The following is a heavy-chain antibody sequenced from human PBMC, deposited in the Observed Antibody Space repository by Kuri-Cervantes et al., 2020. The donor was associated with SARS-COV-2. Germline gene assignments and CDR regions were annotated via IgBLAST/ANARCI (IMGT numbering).Heavy chain of an antibody. CDR2: IRSKAYGGTT. CDR1: GFTFGDYA. J-gene: IGHJ4*02. CDR3: TRAFVSAWFAGY. D-gene: IGHD3-10*01. V-gene: IGHV3-49*04. Sequence: GESLKISCTASGFTFGDYAMSWVRQAPGKGLEWVGFIRSKAYGGTTEYAASVKGRFTIPRDDSKSIAYLQMNSLKTEDTAVYYCTRAFVSAWFAGYWGQGTLVTVSS.